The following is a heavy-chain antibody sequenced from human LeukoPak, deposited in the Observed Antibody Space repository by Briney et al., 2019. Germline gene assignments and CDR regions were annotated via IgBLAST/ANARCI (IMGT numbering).Heavy chain of an antibody. J-gene: IGHJ5*02. CDR1: GYTFTSYG. CDR2: ISAYNGNT. V-gene: IGHV1-18*01. CDR3: ARVEGWYPLFVNWFDP. D-gene: IGHD6-19*01. Sequence: GASVTVSCKASGYTFTSYGNSWVRQAGGEGVEGMGWISAYNGNTNYAQKLQGRLTMSTDTSTSTAYMELRSLRSDDTAVYYCARVEGWYPLFVNWFDPWGQGTLVTVSS.